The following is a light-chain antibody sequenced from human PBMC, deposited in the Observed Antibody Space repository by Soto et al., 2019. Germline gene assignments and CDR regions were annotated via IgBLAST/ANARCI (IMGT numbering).Light chain of an antibody. CDR3: QQYNNWPPWT. CDR2: GAS. V-gene: IGKV3D-15*01. CDR1: QRVISTY. J-gene: IGKJ1*01. Sequence: ERVLTQSPGTLSLSPGERATLSCRASQRVISTYLAWYQQKPGQAPRLLIYGASSRATGIPDRFSGSGSGTEFTLTISSLQSEDFAVYYCQQYNNWPPWTFGQGIKVEIK.